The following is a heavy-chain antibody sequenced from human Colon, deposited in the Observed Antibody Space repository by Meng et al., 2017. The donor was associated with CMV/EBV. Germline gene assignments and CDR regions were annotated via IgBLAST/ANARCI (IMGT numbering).Heavy chain of an antibody. CDR1: GDSINDYY. J-gene: IGHJ6*02. CDR2: IYYSGST. Sequence: SETLSLTCTVSGDSINDYYWSWIRQSPGKGLEWIGYIYYSGSTHYNPSLEGHVDISIDTSRKHFSLKMTSVTAADTATYYCARDNGDYYYGMDVWGQGTTVTVSS. CDR3: ARDNGDYYYGMDV. D-gene: IGHD3-16*02. V-gene: IGHV4-59*01.